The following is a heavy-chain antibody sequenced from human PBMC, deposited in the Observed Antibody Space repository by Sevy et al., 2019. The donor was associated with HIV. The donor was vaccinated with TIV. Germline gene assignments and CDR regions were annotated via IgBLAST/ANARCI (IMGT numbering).Heavy chain of an antibody. CDR2: FDPEDGET. V-gene: IGHV1-24*01. J-gene: IGHJ5*02. D-gene: IGHD1-26*01. CDR1: GYTLTELS. CDR3: ATKGYSGIEGWFDP. Sequence: ASVKVSCKVSGYTLTELSMHWVRQAPGKGLEWMGGFDPEDGETIYAQKFQGRVTMTEDTSTDTAYMELSSLGSEDTAVYYCATKGYSGIEGWFDPWGQGTLVTVSS.